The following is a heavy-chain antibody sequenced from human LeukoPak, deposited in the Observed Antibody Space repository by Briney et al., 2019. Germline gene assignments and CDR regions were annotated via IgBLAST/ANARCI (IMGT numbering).Heavy chain of an antibody. CDR2: INPNSGGT. J-gene: IGHJ4*02. CDR3: AREDYGYCSGGSCYHDY. D-gene: IGHD2-15*01. Sequence: ASVKVSCKASGYTFTGYYMHWVRQAPGQGLEWMGWINPNSGGTNYAQKFQGRVTMTRDTPISTAYMELSRLRSDDTAVYYCAREDYGYCSGGSCYHDYWGQGTLVTVSS. CDR1: GYTFTGYY. V-gene: IGHV1-2*02.